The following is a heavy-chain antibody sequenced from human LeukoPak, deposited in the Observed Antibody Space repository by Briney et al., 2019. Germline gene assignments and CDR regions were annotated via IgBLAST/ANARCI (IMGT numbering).Heavy chain of an antibody. D-gene: IGHD3-3*01. J-gene: IGHJ4*02. CDR2: ISSSSSYI. CDR1: GFTFSSYS. V-gene: IGHV3-21*01. CDR3: ARDEKYRRTLLEY. Sequence: PGGFLRLSCAASGFTFSSYSMNWVRQAPGKGLEWVSSISSSSSYIYYADSVKGRFTISRDNAKNSLYLQMNSLRAEDTAVYYCARDEKYRRTLLEYWGQGTLVTVSS.